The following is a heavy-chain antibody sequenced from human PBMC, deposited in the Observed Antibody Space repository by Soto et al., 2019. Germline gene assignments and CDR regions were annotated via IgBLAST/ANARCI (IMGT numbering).Heavy chain of an antibody. V-gene: IGHV3-9*01. Sequence: EVQLVESGGGLVQPGGSLRLSRAASGFTFENHAMHWVRQVPGKGLEWVAGIGWNSDKIGYADSVKGRFTISRDNAKNSVYLQLNSLRAEDTALYFCAKDSGSSWSEYFRYWGQGTLVTVSS. D-gene: IGHD6-13*01. J-gene: IGHJ1*01. CDR3: AKDSGSSWSEYFRY. CDR2: IGWNSDKI. CDR1: GFTFENHA.